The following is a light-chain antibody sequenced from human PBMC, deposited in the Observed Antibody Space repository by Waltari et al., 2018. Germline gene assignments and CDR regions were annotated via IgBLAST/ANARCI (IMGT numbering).Light chain of an antibody. Sequence: CRASQRVISYLAWYQQMPGQAPRLLIHSASNRATGIPARFSGSGSGTDFTLTISSLEPEDFAVYYCQQRSNWPRTFGQGTKVEIK. CDR2: SAS. CDR3: QQRSNWPRT. J-gene: IGKJ1*01. CDR1: QRVISY. V-gene: IGKV3-11*01.